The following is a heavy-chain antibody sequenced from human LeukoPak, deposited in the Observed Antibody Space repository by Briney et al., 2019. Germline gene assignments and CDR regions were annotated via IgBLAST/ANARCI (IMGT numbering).Heavy chain of an antibody. V-gene: IGHV1-69*13. CDR2: IIPIFGTA. Sequence: SVKVSCKASGGTFSSYAISWVRQAPGQGLEWMGGIIPIFGTANYAQKFQGRVTITADESTSTAYMELSSLRSEDTAVYYCARGRYYYDSTASFDYWGQGTLVTVSS. J-gene: IGHJ4*02. D-gene: IGHD3-22*01. CDR1: GGTFSSYA. CDR3: ARGRYYYDSTASFDY.